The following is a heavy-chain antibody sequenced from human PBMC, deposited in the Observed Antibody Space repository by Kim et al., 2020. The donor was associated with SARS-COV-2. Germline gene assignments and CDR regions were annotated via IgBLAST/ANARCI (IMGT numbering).Heavy chain of an antibody. CDR1: GFTFDDYA. V-gene: IGHV3-9*01. J-gene: IGHJ6*03. Sequence: GRSLRLSCAASGFTFDDYAMHWVRQAPGKGLEWVSGISWNSGSIGYADSVKGRFTISRDNAKNSLYLQMNSLRAEDTALYYCAKDTPPPHYAYLWGSYRPPSGYYYYYMDVWGKGTTVTVSS. D-gene: IGHD3-16*02. CDR3: AKDTPPPHYAYLWGSYRPPSGYYYYYMDV. CDR2: ISWNSGSI.